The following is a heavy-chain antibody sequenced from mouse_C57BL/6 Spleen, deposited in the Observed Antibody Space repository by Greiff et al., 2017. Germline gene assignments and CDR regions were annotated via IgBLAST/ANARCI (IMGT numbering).Heavy chain of an antibody. D-gene: IGHD1-1*01. CDR3: ARNYGGSYRYFDV. CDR2: INPNNGGT. CDR1: GYTFTDYN. Sequence: VQLQQSGPELVKPGASVKIPCKASGYTFTDYNMDWVKQSHGKSLEWIGDINPNNGGTIYNQKFKGKATLTVDTSSSTAYMELRSLTSEDTAVYYCARNYGGSYRYFDVWGKGTTVTVSS. V-gene: IGHV1-18*01. J-gene: IGHJ1*03.